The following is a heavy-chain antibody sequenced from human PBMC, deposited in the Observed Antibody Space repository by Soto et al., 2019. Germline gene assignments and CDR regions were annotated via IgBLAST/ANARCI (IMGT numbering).Heavy chain of an antibody. CDR1: GFTFRSYW. CDR3: ARLRGGYDFDY. J-gene: IGHJ4*02. D-gene: IGHD5-12*01. Sequence: PGGSLRLSCAASGFTFRSYWMSWVRQAPGKGLEWVANIEQDGGEEDYVDSVKGRFTISRDNSKNSLYLQMNSLRGEDTAVYYCARLRGGYDFDYWGQGTQVTVSS. CDR2: IEQDGGEE. V-gene: IGHV3-7*01.